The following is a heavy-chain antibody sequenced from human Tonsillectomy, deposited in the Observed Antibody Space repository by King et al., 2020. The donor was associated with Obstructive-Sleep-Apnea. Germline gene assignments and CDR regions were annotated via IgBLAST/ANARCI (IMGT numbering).Heavy chain of an antibody. D-gene: IGHD2-2*03. CDR2: INPSGGST. J-gene: IGHJ3*02. CDR1: GYTFTSYC. Sequence: LVQSGAEVKKPGASVKVSCKASGYTFTSYCIHWVRQAPGQGLEWMGMINPSGGSTSYAQKFHIRVSMTRDTSTSTVSMELSTLRSEDTAVYFCARDGWDAFDIWGQGTMVSVSS. V-gene: IGHV1-46*01. CDR3: ARDGWDAFDI.